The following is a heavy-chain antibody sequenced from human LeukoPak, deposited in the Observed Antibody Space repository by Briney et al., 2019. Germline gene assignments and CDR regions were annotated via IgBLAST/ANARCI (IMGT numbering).Heavy chain of an antibody. CDR3: ARQAEYYYYGMDV. Sequence: PSETLSLTCTVSGGSISSYYWSWIRQPPGKGLEWIGYIYYSGSTKYNPSLKSRVTISVDTSKNQFSLKLSSVTAADTAVYYCARQAEYYYYGMDVWGQGTTVTVSS. CDR1: GGSISSYY. V-gene: IGHV4-59*08. CDR2: IYYSGST. J-gene: IGHJ6*02.